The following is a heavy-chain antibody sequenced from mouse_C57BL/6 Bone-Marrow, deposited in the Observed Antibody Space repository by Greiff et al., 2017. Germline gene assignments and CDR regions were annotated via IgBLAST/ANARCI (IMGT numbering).Heavy chain of an antibody. D-gene: IGHD1-1*01. CDR3: ARSAVVVYYFDY. V-gene: IGHV1-52*01. CDR1: GYTFTSYW. CDR2: IDPSDSET. J-gene: IGHJ2*01. Sequence: VKLQQPGAELVRPGSSVKLSCKASGYTFTSYWMHWVKQRPIQGLEWIGNIDPSDSETHYNQKFKDKATLTVDKSSSTAYMQLSSLTSEDSAVYYCARSAVVVYYFDYWGQGTTLTVSS.